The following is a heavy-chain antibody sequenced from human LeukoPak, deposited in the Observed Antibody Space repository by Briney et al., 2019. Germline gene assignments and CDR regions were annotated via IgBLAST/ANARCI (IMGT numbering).Heavy chain of an antibody. CDR3: ARLPGYCTGGSCYFDY. V-gene: IGHV5-51*01. CDR2: IYPGDSDT. J-gene: IGHJ4*02. Sequence: GESLKISYKGSGYSFTNYWIGWVRQMPGKGLEWMGIIYPGDSDTRYSPSFQGQVTFSADKSISTTYLQWSSPKASDTAMYYCARLPGYCTGGSCYFDYWGQGTLVTVSS. D-gene: IGHD2-15*01. CDR1: GYSFTNYW.